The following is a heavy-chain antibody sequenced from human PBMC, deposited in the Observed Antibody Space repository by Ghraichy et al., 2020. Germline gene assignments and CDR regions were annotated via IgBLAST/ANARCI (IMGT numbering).Heavy chain of an antibody. J-gene: IGHJ4*02. Sequence: GGSLRLSCAASGFSVSSNYMSWVRQAPGKGLEWVSVIYSGVSTYYADSVKGRFTISRHNSENTLYLQMNRLRPEDTAVYYCAAYSHGFEPFDYWGQGTLVSVSS. V-gene: IGHV3-53*04. CDR3: AAYSHGFEPFDY. CDR2: IYSGVST. D-gene: IGHD5-18*01. CDR1: GFSVSSNY.